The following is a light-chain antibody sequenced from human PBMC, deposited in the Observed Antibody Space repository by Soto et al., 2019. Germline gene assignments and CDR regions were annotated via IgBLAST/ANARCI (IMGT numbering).Light chain of an antibody. CDR3: AAWDDSLSGWV. CDR2: RNN. V-gene: IGLV1-47*01. J-gene: IGLJ3*02. Sequence: QSVLTQPPSASGTPGQRVTISCSGSSSNIGSNYVYWYQQLPGTAPKLLIYRNNQRPSGVPDRFSGSKSGTSASLPISGLLSEDEADYYCAAWDDSLSGWVFGGGTKLTVL. CDR1: SSNIGSNY.